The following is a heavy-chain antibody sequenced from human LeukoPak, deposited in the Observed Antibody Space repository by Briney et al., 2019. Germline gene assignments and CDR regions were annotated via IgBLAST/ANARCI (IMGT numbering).Heavy chain of an antibody. Sequence: GGSLRLSCAASGFTFSSYSMNWVRQAPGKGLEWISFVSISSGTIYYAASVKGRFRISRDNAKSSLDLEMNSLRAEDTAVYYCARAMSTFGGVRNYFDSWGQGTLVTVSS. CDR1: GFTFSSYS. CDR3: ARAMSTFGGVRNYFDS. D-gene: IGHD3-16*01. CDR2: VSISSGTI. V-gene: IGHV3-48*04. J-gene: IGHJ4*02.